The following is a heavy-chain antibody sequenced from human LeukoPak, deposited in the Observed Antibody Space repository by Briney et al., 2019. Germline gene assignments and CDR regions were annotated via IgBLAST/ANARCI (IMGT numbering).Heavy chain of an antibody. D-gene: IGHD2-15*01. J-gene: IGHJ4*02. CDR2: INAGNGNT. V-gene: IGHV1-3*01. CDR3: AREGCSGGSCYGWFDY. Sequence: ASVKVSCKASGYTFTSYAMHWVRQAPGQRLEWMGWINAGNGNTKYSQKFQGRVTMTRDMSTSTVYMELSSLRSEDTAVYYCAREGCSGGSCYGWFDYWGQGTLVTVSS. CDR1: GYTFTSYA.